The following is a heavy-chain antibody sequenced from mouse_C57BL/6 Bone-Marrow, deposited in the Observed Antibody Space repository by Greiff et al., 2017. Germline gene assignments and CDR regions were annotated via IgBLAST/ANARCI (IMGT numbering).Heavy chain of an antibody. D-gene: IGHD1-1*01. CDR2: IYPSDSET. V-gene: IGHV1-61*01. J-gene: IGHJ4*01. CDR3: ARSLLRYHYYAMDY. Sequence: QVQLQQPGAELVRPGSSVKLSCKASGYTFTSYWMDWVKQRPGQGLEWIGNIYPSDSETHYNQKFKNKATMTVDKSSSPAYMQLSSLTSEDSAVYYCARSLLRYHYYAMDYWGQGTSVTVSS. CDR1: GYTFTSYW.